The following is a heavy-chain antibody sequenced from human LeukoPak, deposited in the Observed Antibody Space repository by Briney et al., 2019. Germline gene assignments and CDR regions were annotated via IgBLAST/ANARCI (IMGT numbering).Heavy chain of an antibody. CDR1: GGSISSSSYY. CDR3: ARRVGGYSLYDWFDP. CDR2: IYYSGST. V-gene: IGHV4-39*01. D-gene: IGHD5-18*01. Sequence: ASETLSLTCTVSGGSISSSSYYWGWIRLPPGKGLEWIGSIYYSGSTYYNPSLKSRVTISVDTSKNQFSLKLSSVTAADTAVYYCARRVGGYSLYDWFDPWGQGTLVTVSS. J-gene: IGHJ5*02.